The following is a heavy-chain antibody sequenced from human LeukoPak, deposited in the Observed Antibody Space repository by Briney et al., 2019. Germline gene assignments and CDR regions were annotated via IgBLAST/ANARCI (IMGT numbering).Heavy chain of an antibody. V-gene: IGHV4-4*02. Sequence: PSETLSLTCAVSGASVSSGNWWNWARQSPGKWLEWIAEILYTGDTNYNPSLRSRVTLSIDNSNNEASLKLASVTAADSAVYYCARAQRGCSANSCYLDPWGPGILVTVSS. D-gene: IGHD2-15*01. CDR3: ARAQRGCSANSCYLDP. J-gene: IGHJ5*02. CDR2: ILYTGDT. CDR1: GASVSSGNW.